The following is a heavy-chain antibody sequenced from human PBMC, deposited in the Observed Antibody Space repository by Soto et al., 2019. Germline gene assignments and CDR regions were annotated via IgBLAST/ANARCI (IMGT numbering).Heavy chain of an antibody. Sequence: ETLSLTCTVSGGSISSYYWSWIRQPAGKGLEWIGRIFSSGSTNSNPSLKGRVTMSINTSKNQFSLKLNSVTAADTAVYYCARFRGGAQGVFDSWGQGNLVTVSS. CDR2: IFSSGST. CDR3: ARFRGGAQGVFDS. J-gene: IGHJ4*02. CDR1: GGSISSYY. D-gene: IGHD3-16*01. V-gene: IGHV4-4*07.